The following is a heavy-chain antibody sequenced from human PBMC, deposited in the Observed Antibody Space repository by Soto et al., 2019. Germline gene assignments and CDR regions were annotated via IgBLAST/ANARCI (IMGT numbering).Heavy chain of an antibody. D-gene: IGHD3-9*01. Sequence: QVQLVQSGAEVKKPGSSVKVSCKASGGTFSSYAISWVRQAPGQGLEWMGGIIPIFGTANYAQKFQGRVTIIADESTSTAYMELSSLRSEDTAVYYCARDRGIRYYDILTGYYGSYYYGMDVWGQGTTVTVSS. CDR3: ARDRGIRYYDILTGYYGSYYYGMDV. V-gene: IGHV1-69*12. J-gene: IGHJ6*02. CDR2: IIPIFGTA. CDR1: GGTFSSYA.